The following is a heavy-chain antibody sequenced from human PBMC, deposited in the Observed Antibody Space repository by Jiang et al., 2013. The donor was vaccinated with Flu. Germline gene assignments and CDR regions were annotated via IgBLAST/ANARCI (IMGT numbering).Heavy chain of an antibody. Sequence: VSYISSSSSAIYYADSVKGRFTISRDNAKKSLYLQMNSLRAEDTAVYYCAREGRYSYGKRFDYWGQGTLVTVSS. CDR3: AREGRYSYGKRFDY. D-gene: IGHD5-18*01. V-gene: IGHV3-48*01. J-gene: IGHJ4*02. CDR2: ISSSSSAI.